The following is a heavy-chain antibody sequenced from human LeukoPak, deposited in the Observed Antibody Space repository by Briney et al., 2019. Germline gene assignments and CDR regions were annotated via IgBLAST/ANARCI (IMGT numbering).Heavy chain of an antibody. CDR3: ARIGGNLDY. J-gene: IGHJ4*02. CDR2: INHSGST. V-gene: IGHV4-34*01. CDR1: GGSLSGYY. D-gene: IGHD3-10*01. Sequence: SETLSLTCAVYGGSLSGYYWSWIRQPPGKGLEWIGEINHSGSTNYNTSLKSRVTISVDTSKNQFSLKLSSVTAADTAVYYCARIGGNLDYWGQGTLVTVSS.